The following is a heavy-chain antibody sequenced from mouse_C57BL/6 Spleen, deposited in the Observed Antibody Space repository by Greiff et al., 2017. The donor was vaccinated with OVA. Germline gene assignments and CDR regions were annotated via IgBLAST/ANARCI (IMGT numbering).Heavy chain of an antibody. D-gene: IGHD5-5*01. CDR2: IYPNSGST. J-gene: IGHJ1*03. Sequence: VQLQQPGAELVKPGASVKLSCKASGYTFTSYWMHWVKQRPGQGLEWIGMIYPNSGSTNYNEKFKSKATLTVDKSSSTAYMQLSSLTSEDSAVYYCARGLPNKYCDVWGTGTTVTVSS. V-gene: IGHV1-64*01. CDR3: ARGLPNKYCDV. CDR1: GYTFTSYW.